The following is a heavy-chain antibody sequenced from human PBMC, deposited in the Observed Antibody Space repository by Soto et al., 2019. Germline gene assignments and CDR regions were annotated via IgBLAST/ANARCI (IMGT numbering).Heavy chain of an antibody. Sequence: TSETLSLTCTVSGGSISSGGYYWSWIRQHPGKGLEWIGYIYYSGSTYYNPSLKSRVTISVDTSKNQFSLKLSSVTDADTAVYYCARALIYCSSASCYWGNSYGMDVWGQGTTVTVSS. J-gene: IGHJ6*02. CDR3: ARALIYCSSASCYWGNSYGMDV. CDR2: IYYSGST. V-gene: IGHV4-31*03. D-gene: IGHD2-2*01. CDR1: GGSISSGGYY.